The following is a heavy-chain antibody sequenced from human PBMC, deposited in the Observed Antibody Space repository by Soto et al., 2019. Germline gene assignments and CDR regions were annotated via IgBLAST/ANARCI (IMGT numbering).Heavy chain of an antibody. D-gene: IGHD5-12*01. CDR3: ASQEMATKNVDAFDI. CDR1: GYTFSNYW. Sequence: PGESLKISCKGSGYTFSNYWIDWVRQMPGKGLEWMGIIYPGDSDTRYSPSFQGQVTISADKSISTAYLQWSSLKASDTAMYYCASQEMATKNVDAFDIWGQGTMVTVSS. J-gene: IGHJ3*02. CDR2: IYPGDSDT. V-gene: IGHV5-51*01.